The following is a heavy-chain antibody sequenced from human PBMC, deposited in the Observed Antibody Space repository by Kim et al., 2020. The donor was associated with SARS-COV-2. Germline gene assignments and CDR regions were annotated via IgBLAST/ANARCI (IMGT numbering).Heavy chain of an antibody. CDR3: ARDGRWMSNYF. J-gene: IGHJ4*02. V-gene: IGHV3-23*01. D-gene: IGHD2-2*03. CDR1: GFSFSSFD. CDR2: IRGTDFKT. Sequence: GGSLRLSCAASGFSFSSFDMNWVRQAPGKGLEWVSSIRGTDFKTYYADSVRGRFTISRDNSRSSLYLQMNSLRVEDTAIYYCARDGRWMSNYFWGQGT.